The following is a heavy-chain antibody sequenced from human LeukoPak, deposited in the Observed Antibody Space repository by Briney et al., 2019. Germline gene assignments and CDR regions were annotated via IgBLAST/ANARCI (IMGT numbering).Heavy chain of an antibody. J-gene: IGHJ6*02. CDR2: IYHSGST. CDR3: ARSPKGGSSWPPYYYYGMDV. V-gene: IGHV4-4*02. D-gene: IGHD6-13*01. CDR1: GGSISSSNW. Sequence: SGTLSLTCAVSGGSISSSNWWSWVRQPPGKGLEWIGEIYHSGSTNYNPSLKSRVTISVDKSKNQFSLKLSSVTAADTAVYYCARSPKGGSSWPPYYYYGMDVWGQGTTVTVSS.